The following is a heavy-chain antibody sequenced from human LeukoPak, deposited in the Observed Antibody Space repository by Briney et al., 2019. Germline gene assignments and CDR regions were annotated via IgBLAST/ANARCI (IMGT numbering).Heavy chain of an antibody. CDR1: GFTVSSNY. V-gene: IGHV3-53*01. J-gene: IGHJ3*02. CDR2: LYRDGTT. CDR3: AKEEPWFGELTGADAFDI. Sequence: EPGGSLRLSCAASGFTVSSNYISWVRQAPGKGLEWVSVLYRDGTTYYADSVKGRFTASRDNSKNTVYLQMSSLRAEDTAVYFCAKEEPWFGELTGADAFDIWGQGTMVTVSS. D-gene: IGHD3-10*01.